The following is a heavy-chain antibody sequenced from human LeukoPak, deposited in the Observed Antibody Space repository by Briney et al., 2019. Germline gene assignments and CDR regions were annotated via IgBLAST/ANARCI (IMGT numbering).Heavy chain of an antibody. CDR1: GGTFSSYY. CDR2: INHSGST. CDR3: ATLTGVLTGYYGVDY. D-gene: IGHD3-9*01. J-gene: IGHJ4*02. V-gene: IGHV4-59*12. Sequence: PSETLTLTCTVSGGTFSSYYMSWIRQPPGKGLEWIGYINHSGSTDYNPSITSRVTISVDTSTSQFSLKLSSVTAADTAVYYCATLTGVLTGYYGVDYWGQGTLVTVSS.